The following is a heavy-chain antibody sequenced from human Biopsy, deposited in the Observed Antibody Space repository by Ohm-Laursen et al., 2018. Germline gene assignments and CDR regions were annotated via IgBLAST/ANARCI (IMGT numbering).Heavy chain of an antibody. CDR1: GGSFTGHY. D-gene: IGHD4-11*01. CDR3: ARDSGILNYGNFKYYHYYGMDV. J-gene: IGHJ6*02. CDR2: IYYSVMT. Sequence: GTLSLTCTDSGGSFTGHYWSWIRQPPGKGLEWIGHIYYSVMTNYNPSLQSRVSISVDTSRNQVSLTLSSVTAADTAVYYCARDSGILNYGNFKYYHYYGMDVWGQGTKVTVSS. V-gene: IGHV4-59*11.